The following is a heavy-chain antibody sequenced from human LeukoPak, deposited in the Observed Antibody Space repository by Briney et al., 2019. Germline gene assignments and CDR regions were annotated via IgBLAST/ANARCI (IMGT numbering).Heavy chain of an antibody. V-gene: IGHV4-39*07. CDR2: IYYSGST. CDR3: ARVGYCSSTSCYTGGADYYYYMDV. Sequence: PSETLSLTCTVSGGSISSSSYYWGWIRQPPGKGLEWIGSIYYSGSTYHNPSLKSRVTISVDTSKNQFSLKLSSVTAADTAVYYCARVGYCSSTSCYTGGADYYYYMDVWGKGTTVTVSS. CDR1: GGSISSSSYY. D-gene: IGHD2-2*02. J-gene: IGHJ6*03.